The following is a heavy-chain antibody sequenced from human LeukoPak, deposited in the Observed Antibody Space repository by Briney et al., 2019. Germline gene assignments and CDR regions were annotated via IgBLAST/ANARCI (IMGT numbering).Heavy chain of an antibody. CDR3: ARDGYFDH. CDR2: ISAHNGNT. V-gene: IGHV1-18*01. J-gene: IGHJ4*02. Sequence: ASVKVSCKASAYTFTNYGIAWVRQAPGQGLEWMGWISAHNGNTNYAQKLQGRVSMTTDTATSTAYTELRSLASGDTAVYYCARDGYFDHWGQGTLVTVSS. CDR1: AYTFTNYG.